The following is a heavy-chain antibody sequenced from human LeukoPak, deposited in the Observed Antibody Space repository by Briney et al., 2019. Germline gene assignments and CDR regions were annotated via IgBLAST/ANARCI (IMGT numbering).Heavy chain of an antibody. V-gene: IGHV1-18*01. D-gene: IGHD3-3*01. J-gene: IGHJ4*02. CDR2: FSAYNGNT. CDR3: ARSRSWSGYYKDYFDY. Sequence: ASVKVSCKASGYTFTSYGISWVRQAPGQGLEWMGWFSAYNGNTNYAQKLQGRVTMTTDTSTSTAYMELRSLRSDDTAVYYCARSRSWSGYYKDYFDYWGQGTLVTVSS. CDR1: GYTFTSYG.